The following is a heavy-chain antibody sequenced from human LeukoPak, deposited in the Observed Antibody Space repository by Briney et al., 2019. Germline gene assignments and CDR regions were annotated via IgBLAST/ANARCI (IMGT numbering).Heavy chain of an antibody. CDR1: GFTFSSYA. CDR3: AKDRSYDSSGYYYFAFGY. Sequence: GSLRLSCAASGFTFSSYAMSWVRQAPGKGLEWVSAISGSGGSTYYADSVKGRFTISRDNSKNTLYLQMNSLRAEDTAVYYCAKDRSYDSSGYYYFAFGYWGQGTLVTVSS. CDR2: ISGSGGST. D-gene: IGHD3-22*01. J-gene: IGHJ4*02. V-gene: IGHV3-23*01.